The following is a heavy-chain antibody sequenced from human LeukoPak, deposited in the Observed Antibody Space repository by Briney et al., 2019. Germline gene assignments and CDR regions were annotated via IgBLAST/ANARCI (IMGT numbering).Heavy chain of an antibody. CDR2: IYYSGST. J-gene: IGHJ3*02. CDR3: ARLKARDAFDI. Sequence: SETLSLTCIVSGGSIRRSSYYWGWIRQPPGKGLEWIGSIYYSGSTYYNPSLKSRVAISVDTSKNQFSLKLGSVTAADTAVYYCARLKARDAFDIWGQGTVVTVSS. CDR1: GGSIRRSSYY. V-gene: IGHV4-39*01.